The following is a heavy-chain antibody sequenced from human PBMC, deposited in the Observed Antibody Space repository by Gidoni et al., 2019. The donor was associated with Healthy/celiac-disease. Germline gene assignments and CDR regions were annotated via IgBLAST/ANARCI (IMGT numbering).Heavy chain of an antibody. CDR2: IWYDGSNK. D-gene: IGHD1-1*01. CDR1: GFTFSSYG. J-gene: IGHJ3*02. Sequence: VQLVASGGGVVQPGWSLRLSCEASGFTFSSYGMHLVRQAPGKGLEWVAVIWYDGSNKYYADSVKGRFTISRDNSKNTLYLQMNSLRAEDTAVYYCARDEYNAGAFDIWGQGTMVTVSS. V-gene: IGHV3-33*01. CDR3: ARDEYNAGAFDI.